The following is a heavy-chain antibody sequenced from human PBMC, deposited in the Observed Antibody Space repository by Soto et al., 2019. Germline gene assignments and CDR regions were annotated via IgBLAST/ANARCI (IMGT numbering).Heavy chain of an antibody. CDR3: ARVPRGMAFDI. CDR2: INAGNGNT. CDR1: GYTFTSYA. D-gene: IGHD2-15*01. V-gene: IGHV1-3*01. J-gene: IGHJ3*02. Sequence: ASVKVSCKASGYTFTSYAMHWVRQAPGQRLEWMGWINAGNGNTNYAQKLQGRVTMTTDTSTSTAYMELRSLRSDDTAVYYCARVPRGMAFDIWGQGAMVTVSS.